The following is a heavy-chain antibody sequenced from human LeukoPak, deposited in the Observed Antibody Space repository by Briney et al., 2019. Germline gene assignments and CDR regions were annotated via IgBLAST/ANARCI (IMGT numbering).Heavy chain of an antibody. V-gene: IGHV3-7*01. CDR3: ARDRDDGGFEY. CDR2: VKEDGRVK. D-gene: IGHD4-23*01. CDR1: GFTFSNYW. Sequence: GGSLRLSCAASGFTFSNYWMSWVRQAPEKGLEWVANVKEDGRVKQYTDSMKGRFTISRDNAKNSLYLQMNSLRAEDTAVYYCARDRDDGGFEYWGQGTLVTVSS. J-gene: IGHJ4*02.